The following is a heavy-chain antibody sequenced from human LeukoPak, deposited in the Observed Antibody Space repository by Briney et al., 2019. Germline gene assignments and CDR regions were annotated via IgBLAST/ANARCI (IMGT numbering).Heavy chain of an antibody. J-gene: IGHJ5*02. D-gene: IGHD6-19*01. CDR3: ASPYSSGWYNWFDP. CDR2: ISYDGSNK. Sequence: GRSLRLSCAASGFTFSSYAMHWVRQAPGKGLERVAVISYDGSNKYYADSVKGRFTISRDNSKNTLYLQMNSLRAEDTAVYYCASPYSSGWYNWFDPWGQGTLITVSS. V-gene: IGHV3-30-3*01. CDR1: GFTFSSYA.